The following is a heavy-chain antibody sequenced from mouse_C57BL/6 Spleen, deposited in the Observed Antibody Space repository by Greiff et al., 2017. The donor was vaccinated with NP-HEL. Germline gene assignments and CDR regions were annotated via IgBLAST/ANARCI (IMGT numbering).Heavy chain of an antibody. CDR1: GYAFSSSW. J-gene: IGHJ4*01. V-gene: IGHV1-82*01. Sequence: QVQLQQSGPELVKPGASVKISCKASGYAFSSSWMNWVKQRPGKGLEWIGRIYPGDGDTNYNWKFKGKATLTADKSSSTAYMQLSSLTSEDSAVYFCARWDYDYDGYAMDYWGQGTSVTVSS. CDR2: IYPGDGDT. D-gene: IGHD2-4*01. CDR3: ARWDYDYDGYAMDY.